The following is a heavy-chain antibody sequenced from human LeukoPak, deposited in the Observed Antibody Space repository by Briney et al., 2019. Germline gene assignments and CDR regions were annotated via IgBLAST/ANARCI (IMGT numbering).Heavy chain of an antibody. Sequence: PGGSLRLSCAASGFTFSSYWMSWVRQAPGKGLEWVANIKQDGSEKYYVDSVKGRFTISRDNAKNSLYLQMNSLRAEDTAVYYCARAGPPGPLLRYFDWALQNRMDVWGQGNTVNGSS. D-gene: IGHD3-9*01. CDR3: ARAGPPGPLLRYFDWALQNRMDV. V-gene: IGHV3-7*01. CDR2: IKQDGSEK. J-gene: IGHJ6*02. CDR1: GFTFSSYW.